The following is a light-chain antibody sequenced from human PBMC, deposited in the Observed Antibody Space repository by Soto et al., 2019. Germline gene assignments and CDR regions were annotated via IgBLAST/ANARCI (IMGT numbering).Light chain of an antibody. Sequence: DIVMTQSPDSLAVSLGERATINCRSSQSVLDSTTNKNYFAWYQQKPGQAPRLLIYDASNRATGIPARFSGSGSGTDFTLTISSLEPEDFAVYYCQQRSNWPLTFGGGTKVDIK. J-gene: IGKJ4*01. CDR2: DAS. CDR1: QSVLDSTTNKNY. V-gene: IGKV3-11*01. CDR3: QQRSNWPLT.